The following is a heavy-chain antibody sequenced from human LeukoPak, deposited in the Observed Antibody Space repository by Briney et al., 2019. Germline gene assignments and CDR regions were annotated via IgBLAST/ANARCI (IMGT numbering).Heavy chain of an antibody. CDR3: ARDPAISIFGVVPDF. D-gene: IGHD3-3*01. CDR1: GYTFTSYD. Sequence: ASVKVSCKASGYTFTSYDINWVRQATGQGLEWMGWMNPNSGNTGYAQKFQGRVTITRNTSISTAYMELSSLRSEDTAVNYCARDPAISIFGVVPDFWGQGALVTVSS. CDR2: MNPNSGNT. J-gene: IGHJ4*02. V-gene: IGHV1-8*03.